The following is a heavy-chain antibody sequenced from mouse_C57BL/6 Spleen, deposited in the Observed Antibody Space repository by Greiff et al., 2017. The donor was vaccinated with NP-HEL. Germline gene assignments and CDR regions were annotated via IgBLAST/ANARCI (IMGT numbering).Heavy chain of an antibody. CDR2: IRNKANGYTT. D-gene: IGHD4-1*01. CDR1: GFTFTDYY. CDR3: ARLTGRSFDV. Sequence: EVQLVESGGGLVQPGGSLSLSCAASGFTFTDYYMSWVRQPPGKALEWLGFIRNKANGYTTEYSASVKGRFTISRDNSQSILYLQMNALRAEDSATYYCARLTGRSFDVWGTGTTVTVSS. J-gene: IGHJ1*03. V-gene: IGHV7-3*01.